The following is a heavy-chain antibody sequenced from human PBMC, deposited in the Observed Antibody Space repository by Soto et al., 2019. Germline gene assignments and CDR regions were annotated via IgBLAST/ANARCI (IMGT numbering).Heavy chain of an antibody. J-gene: IGHJ6*02. CDR2: IYDTGISGYTPST. CDR3: ARGEDAFFYYGLDV. Sequence: ETLSLTCTVSGGSITSSYWSWIRGPPGKGLEWIAYIYDTGISGYTPSTSYNPSLKSRVTMSVGTSKSQFSLKLTSVTAADTAVYYCARGEDAFFYYGLDVWSQGITVTVSS. V-gene: IGHV4-59*01. CDR1: GGSITSSY.